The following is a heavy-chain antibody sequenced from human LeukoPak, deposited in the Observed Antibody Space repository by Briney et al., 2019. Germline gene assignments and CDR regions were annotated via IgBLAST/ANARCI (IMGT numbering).Heavy chain of an antibody. CDR3: AKDRGEDYGDYYFDY. CDR2: ISGSGGST. V-gene: IGHV3-23*01. CDR1: GFTFFSYA. Sequence: GGSLRLSCAASGFTFFSYAMSWVRPGPGEGLGGGSAISGSGGSTYYADSVKGRFTISRDNSKNTLYLQMNSLRAEDTAVYYCAKDRGEDYGDYYFDYWGQGTLVTVSS. D-gene: IGHD4-17*01. J-gene: IGHJ4*02.